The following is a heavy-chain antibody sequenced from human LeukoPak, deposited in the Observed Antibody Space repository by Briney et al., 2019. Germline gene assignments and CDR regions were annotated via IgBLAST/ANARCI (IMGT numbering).Heavy chain of an antibody. D-gene: IGHD2/OR15-2a*01. CDR2: ISSSSSYT. CDR1: GFTFSSYE. CDR3: LPLLSRPYVEDGFDI. V-gene: IGHV3-21*05. J-gene: IGHJ3*02. Sequence: GGSLRLSCAASGFTFSSYEMNWVRQAPGKGLEWVSYISSSSSYTKYADSVKGRFTISRDNARNSLYLQMNSLRAEDTAVYYCLPLLSRPYVEDGFDIWGQGTMVTVSS.